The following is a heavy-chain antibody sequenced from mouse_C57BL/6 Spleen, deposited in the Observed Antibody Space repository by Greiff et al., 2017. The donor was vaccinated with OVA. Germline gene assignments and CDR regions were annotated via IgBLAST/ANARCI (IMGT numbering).Heavy chain of an antibody. J-gene: IGHJ2*01. CDR1: GFTFSDYY. CDR2: INYDGSST. CDR3: ARVYGAHYFDY. Sequence: DVHLVESEGGLVQPGSSMKLSCTASGFTFSDYYMAWVRQVPEKGLEWVANINYDGSSTYYLDSLQSRFIISRDNAKNILYLQMSSLKSEDTATYYCARVYGAHYFDYWGQGTTLTVSS. V-gene: IGHV5-16*01. D-gene: IGHD1-1*01.